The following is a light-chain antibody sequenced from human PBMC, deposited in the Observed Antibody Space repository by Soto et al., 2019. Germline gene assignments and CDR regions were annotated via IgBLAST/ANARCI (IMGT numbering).Light chain of an antibody. CDR2: GAS. J-gene: IGKJ1*01. V-gene: IGKV3-15*01. CDR1: QSLDSRF. CDR3: QQYNSYSWT. Sequence: ETLMTQSPYTLSVSLGERATLSCRASQSLDSRFLAWYQQKPGQAPRLLIYGASTRATGIPARFSGSGSGTEFTLTISSLQPDDIATYSCQQYNSYSWTFGQGTMVDVK.